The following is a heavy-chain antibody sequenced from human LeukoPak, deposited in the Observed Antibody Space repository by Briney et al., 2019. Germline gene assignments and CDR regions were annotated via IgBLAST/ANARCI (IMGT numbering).Heavy chain of an antibody. CDR1: GGSISSSSYY. V-gene: IGHV4-39*07. D-gene: IGHD6-13*01. Sequence: PSETLSLTCTVSGGSISSSSYYWGWIRQPPGKGLEWIGSIYYSGSTYYNPSLKSRVTISVDTSKNQFSLKLSSVTAADTAVYYCARVLPAAGTYYYYYMDVWGKGTTVIVSS. J-gene: IGHJ6*03. CDR2: IYYSGST. CDR3: ARVLPAAGTYYYYYMDV.